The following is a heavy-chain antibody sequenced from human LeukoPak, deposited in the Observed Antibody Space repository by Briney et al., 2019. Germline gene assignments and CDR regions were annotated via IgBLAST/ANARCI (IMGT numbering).Heavy chain of an antibody. CDR1: GFTFSSYW. D-gene: IGHD6-13*01. CDR2: IKQDGSEE. J-gene: IGHJ4*02. CDR3: ATPVGGIWSFDY. Sequence: GGSLRLSCAASGFTFSSYWMSWVRQAPGKGLEWVANIKQDGSEEYCVDSVKGRFTISRDNAKNSLYLQMNSLRAEDTAVYYCATPVGGIWSFDYWGQGTLVTVSS. V-gene: IGHV3-7*01.